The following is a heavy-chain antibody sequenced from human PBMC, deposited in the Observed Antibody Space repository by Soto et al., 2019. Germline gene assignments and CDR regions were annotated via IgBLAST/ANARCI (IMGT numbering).Heavy chain of an antibody. CDR1: GGTFSSYA. Sequence: GASVKVSCKASGGTFSSYAISWVRQAPGQGLEWMGGIIPIFGTANYAQKFQGRVTITADESTSTAYVELSSLRSEDTAVYYCARERRSAYGSYGYYYYYGMDVWGQGTTVTVSS. V-gene: IGHV1-69*13. CDR3: ARERRSAYGSYGYYYYYGMDV. D-gene: IGHD5-18*01. CDR2: IIPIFGTA. J-gene: IGHJ6*02.